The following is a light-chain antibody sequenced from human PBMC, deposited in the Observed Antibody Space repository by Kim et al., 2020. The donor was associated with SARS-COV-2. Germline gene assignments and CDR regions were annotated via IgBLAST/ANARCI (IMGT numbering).Light chain of an antibody. Sequence: QSALTQPPSAPGSHGQSVTISCTGTISVVVGYNYVSWYQQHPSQSPKLMIYEFSKLPSGLPDRFPGSKSGNTASLTVSGLQAEDEADYYCNSYAGSNNVFGTGTKVPVL. CDR3: NSYAGSNNV. V-gene: IGLV2-8*01. CDR1: ISVVVGYNY. J-gene: IGLJ1*01. CDR2: EFS.